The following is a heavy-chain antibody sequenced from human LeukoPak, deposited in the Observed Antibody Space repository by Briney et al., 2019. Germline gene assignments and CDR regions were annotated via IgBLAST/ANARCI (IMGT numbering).Heavy chain of an antibody. CDR1: GFIFSTYA. CDR3: AKEGEPDTIYDAFDI. D-gene: IGHD3-16*01. CDR2: ISGSGGST. V-gene: IGHV3-23*01. Sequence: GGSLRLSCAASGFIFSTYAMSWVRQAPGKGLEWVSAISGSGGSTYYADSVKGRFTISRDNSKNTLYLQMNSLRAEDTAVYYCAKEGEPDTIYDAFDIWGQGTMVTVSS. J-gene: IGHJ3*02.